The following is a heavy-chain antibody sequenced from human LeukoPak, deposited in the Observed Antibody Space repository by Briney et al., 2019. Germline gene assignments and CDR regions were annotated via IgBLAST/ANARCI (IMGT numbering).Heavy chain of an antibody. Sequence: GASVKVSCKASGYTFTSYGISWVRQAPGQGLEWMGWISAYNGNTNYAQKLQGRVTMTTDTSTSTAYMELRGLRSDDTAVYYCAREVVVVVAATQVWFDPWGQGTLVTVSS. V-gene: IGHV1-18*04. D-gene: IGHD2-15*01. CDR3: AREVVVVVAATQVWFDP. CDR2: ISAYNGNT. CDR1: GYTFTSYG. J-gene: IGHJ5*02.